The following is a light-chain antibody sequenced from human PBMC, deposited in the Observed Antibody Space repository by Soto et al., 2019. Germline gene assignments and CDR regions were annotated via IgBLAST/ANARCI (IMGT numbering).Light chain of an antibody. CDR3: QQCNDYSVA. CDR1: QSIGNW. V-gene: IGKV1-5*03. Sequence: DIQLTQSPSTLSASVGDRVTITCRASQSIGNWLAWYQQKPGKAPKLLIYKASSLESGVPSRFSGSGSGTQFPLTINSLQPDDFATYYCQQCNDYSVAFGQGTKVEVK. J-gene: IGKJ1*01. CDR2: KAS.